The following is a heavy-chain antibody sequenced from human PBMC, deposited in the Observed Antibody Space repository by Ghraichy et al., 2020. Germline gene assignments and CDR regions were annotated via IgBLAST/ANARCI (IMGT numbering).Heavy chain of an antibody. CDR3: ARPNYDFWSGGAFDI. D-gene: IGHD3-3*01. CDR2: INHSGST. V-gene: IGHV4-34*01. Sequence: SETLSLTCAVYGGSFSGYYWSWIRQPPGKGLEWIGEINHSGSTNYNPSLKSRVTISVDTSKNQFSLKLSSVTAADTAVYYCARPNYDFWSGGAFDIWGQGTMVTVSS. J-gene: IGHJ3*02. CDR1: GGSFSGYY.